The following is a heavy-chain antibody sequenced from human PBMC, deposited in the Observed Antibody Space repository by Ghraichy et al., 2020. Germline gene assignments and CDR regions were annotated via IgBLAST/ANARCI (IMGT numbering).Heavy chain of an antibody. Sequence: GGSLRLSCAASGFTFSNAWMSWVRQAPGKGLEWVGRIKSKTDGGTTDYAAPVKGRFTISRDDSKNTLYLQMNSLKTEDTAVYYCTTDSGYSYGYPDKRYFDYWGQGTLVTVSS. J-gene: IGHJ4*02. D-gene: IGHD5-18*01. CDR1: GFTFSNAW. CDR2: IKSKTDGGTT. V-gene: IGHV3-15*01. CDR3: TTDSGYSYGYPDKRYFDY.